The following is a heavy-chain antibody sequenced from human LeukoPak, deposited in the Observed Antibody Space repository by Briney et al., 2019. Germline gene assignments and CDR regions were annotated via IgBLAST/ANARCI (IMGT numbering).Heavy chain of an antibody. Sequence: ASVKVSCKASGYTFTGYYMHWVRQAPGQGLEWMGWINPNSGGTNYAQKFQGRVTMTRGTSISTAYMELSRLRSDDTAVYYCARAPRSTVTTYGYWGQGTLVTVSS. V-gene: IGHV1-2*02. CDR1: GYTFTGYY. D-gene: IGHD4-17*01. J-gene: IGHJ4*02. CDR2: INPNSGGT. CDR3: ARAPRSTVTTYGY.